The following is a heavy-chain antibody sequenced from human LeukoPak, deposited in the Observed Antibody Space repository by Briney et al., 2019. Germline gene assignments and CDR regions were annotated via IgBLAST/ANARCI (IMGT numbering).Heavy chain of an antibody. Sequence: PSETLSLTCTVSGGSISSHYWSWIRQPPGKGLEWIGYIYYSGSTNYNPSLKSRVTISVDTSKNQFSLQLSSVTAADTAVYYCARERNNWFDPWGQGTLVTVSS. CDR2: IYYSGST. J-gene: IGHJ5*02. CDR3: ARERNNWFDP. CDR1: GGSISSHY. V-gene: IGHV4-59*11.